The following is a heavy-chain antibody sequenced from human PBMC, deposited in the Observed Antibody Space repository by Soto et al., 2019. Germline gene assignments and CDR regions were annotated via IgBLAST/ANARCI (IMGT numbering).Heavy chain of an antibody. V-gene: IGHV4-30-4*01. CDR3: ARGLYDSSGYYFDY. CDR2: IYYSGST. CDR1: GGSISSDDYY. D-gene: IGHD3-22*01. Sequence: LSLTCTVSGGSISSDDYYWSWIRQPPGKGLEWIGYIYYSGSTYYNPSLKSRVTISVDTSKNQFSLKLSSVTAADTAVYYCARGLYDSSGYYFDYWGQGTLVTVSS. J-gene: IGHJ4*02.